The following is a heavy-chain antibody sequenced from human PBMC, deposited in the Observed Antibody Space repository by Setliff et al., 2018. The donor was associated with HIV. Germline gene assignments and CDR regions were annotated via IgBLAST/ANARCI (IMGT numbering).Heavy chain of an antibody. D-gene: IGHD1-26*01. CDR3: MDLRSLRSDDTAVYYCAKDSGTLGYSNSWYRAFGLDY. J-gene: IGHJ4*02. Sequence: SETLSLTCTVYGGSIDGDSYYWSWIRQAAGKGPEWVGHVHTSGTTNYNPSLRGRVTISLDRSKNQFSLKLSSVTTVTSTSTAYMDLRSLRSDDTAVYYCAKDSGTLGYSNSWYRAFGLDYWGQGALVTVPQ. V-gene: IGHV4-61*09. CDR1: GGSIDGDSYY. CDR2: VHTSGTT.